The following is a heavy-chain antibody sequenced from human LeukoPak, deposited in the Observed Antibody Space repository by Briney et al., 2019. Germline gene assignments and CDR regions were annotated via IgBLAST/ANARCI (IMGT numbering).Heavy chain of an antibody. Sequence: ASVKVSCKASGYTFTGYYMHWVRQAPGQGLEWMGWMNPNSGNTGYAQKFQGRVTMTRNTSISTAYMELSSLRSEDTAVYYCARAYCTNGVCYPYYYYGMDVWGQGTTVTVSS. CDR2: MNPNSGNT. V-gene: IGHV1-8*02. CDR3: ARAYCTNGVCYPYYYYGMDV. J-gene: IGHJ6*02. D-gene: IGHD2-8*01. CDR1: GYTFTGYY.